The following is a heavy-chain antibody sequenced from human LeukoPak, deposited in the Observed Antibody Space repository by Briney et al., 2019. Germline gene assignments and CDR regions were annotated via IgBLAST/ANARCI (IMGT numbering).Heavy chain of an antibody. D-gene: IGHD3-10*01. CDR1: GFTVSSYW. CDR3: ARSMVRGGYAFDI. V-gene: IGHV3-48*02. Sequence: PGRSLRLSCAAAGFTVSSYWMHWVRQAPGKGLEWVSYISSSSSTIYYADSVKGRFTISRDNAKNSLYLQMNSLRDEDTAVYYCARSMVRGGYAFDIWGQGTMVTVSS. CDR2: ISSSSSTI. J-gene: IGHJ3*02.